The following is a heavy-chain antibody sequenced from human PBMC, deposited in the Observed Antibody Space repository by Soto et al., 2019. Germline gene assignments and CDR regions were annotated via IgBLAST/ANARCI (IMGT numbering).Heavy chain of an antibody. V-gene: IGHV3-30*18. D-gene: IGHD1-26*01. CDR1: GFSFSSYG. Sequence: QVQLVESGGGVVQPRRSLTISCLVSGFSFSSYGMHWVRQAPVRGLEWVAAISNDGSRKVYADSVKGRFTISRDNSKNTLYLHMNILGAEDTALYYCAKDRERENTYGRYYFDSWGQCTLVTVSS. CDR2: ISNDGSRK. CDR3: AKDRERENTYGRYYFDS. J-gene: IGHJ4*02.